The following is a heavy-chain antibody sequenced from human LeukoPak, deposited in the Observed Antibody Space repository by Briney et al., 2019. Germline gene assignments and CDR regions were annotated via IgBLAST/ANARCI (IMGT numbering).Heavy chain of an antibody. V-gene: IGHV1-8*02. CDR1: GYTFTSYD. J-gene: IGHJ5*02. D-gene: IGHD3-10*01. CDR2: MNPNSGNT. CDR3: ARVPPDYYGSGSYGGWFDP. Sequence: GASVKVSCKASGYTFTSYDINWVRQATGQGLEWMGWMNPNSGNTGYAQKFQGRVTMTRNTSISTAYMELSSLRSEDTAVYYCARVPPDYYGSGSYGGWFDPWGQGTLVTVSS.